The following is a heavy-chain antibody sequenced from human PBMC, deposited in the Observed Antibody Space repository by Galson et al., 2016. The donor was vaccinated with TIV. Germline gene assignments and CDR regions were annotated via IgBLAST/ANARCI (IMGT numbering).Heavy chain of an antibody. CDR1: GFIFTDFD. Sequence: SLRLSCAASGFIFTDFDIHWVRQPPEKGLEWVSAVDTAGHTYYPASVKGRYTVSRDNAKNSIYLQMNNLRAGDTAVYFCVRAQLGVVEPAAYYGLDVWGRGTTVTVSS. CDR3: VRAQLGVVEPAAYYGLDV. J-gene: IGHJ6*02. CDR2: VDTAGHT. V-gene: IGHV3-13*01. D-gene: IGHD2-2*01.